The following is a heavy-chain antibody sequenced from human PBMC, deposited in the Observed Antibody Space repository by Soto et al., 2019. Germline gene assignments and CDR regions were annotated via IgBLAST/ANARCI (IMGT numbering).Heavy chain of an antibody. V-gene: IGHV1-18*04. D-gene: IGHD6-19*01. CDR2: IRAYNGYT. CDR1: GYTFTSYG. CDR3: ARASDGYRSGWYVGYFDY. J-gene: IGHJ4*02. Sequence: QVQLVQSGGEVKKPGASVKVSCKASGYTFTSYGVSWVRQAPGQGLEWMGWIRAYNGYTNYAQKFQGRVTITTDTSTSTAYMEVRGLISDDTAVYYCARASDGYRSGWYVGYFDYWGQGTLVTVSS.